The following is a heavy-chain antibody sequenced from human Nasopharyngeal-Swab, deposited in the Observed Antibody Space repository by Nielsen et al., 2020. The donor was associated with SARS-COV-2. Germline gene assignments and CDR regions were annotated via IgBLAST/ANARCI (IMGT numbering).Heavy chain of an antibody. CDR2: MNPNSGNT. CDR3: ALPSAAYYYYGMDV. Sequence: WVRQGRGQGLEWMGWMNPNSGNTGYAQKFQGRVTITRNTSISTAYMELSSLRSEDTAVYYCALPSAAYYYYGMDVWGQGTTVTVSS. D-gene: IGHD2-2*01. V-gene: IGHV1-8*03. J-gene: IGHJ6*02.